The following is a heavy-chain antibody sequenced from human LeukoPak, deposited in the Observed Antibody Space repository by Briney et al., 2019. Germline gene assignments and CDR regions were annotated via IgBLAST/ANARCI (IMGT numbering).Heavy chain of an antibody. CDR2: IYTSGST. V-gene: IGHV4-61*02. CDR3: ARHEASLTTVVINDPVDY. D-gene: IGHD4-23*01. J-gene: IGHJ4*02. CDR1: GGSISSGSYY. Sequence: SETLSLTCTVSGGSISSGSYYWSWIRQPAGKGLEWIGRIYTSGSTNYNPSLKSRVTISVDTSKNQFSLKLSSVTAADTAVYYCARHEASLTTVVINDPVDYWGQGTLVTVSS.